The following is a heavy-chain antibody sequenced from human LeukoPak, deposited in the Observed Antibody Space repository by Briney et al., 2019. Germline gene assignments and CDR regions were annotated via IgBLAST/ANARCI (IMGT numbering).Heavy chain of an antibody. Sequence: GGSLRLSCAASGFTFSNAWMSWVRQAPGKGLEWVGRIKSKTDGGTTDYAAPVKGRFTISRDDSRNTLYLQMNSLKTEDTAVYYCTTRGGSFSIFDYWGQGTLVTVSS. CDR1: GFTFSNAW. D-gene: IGHD1-26*01. CDR3: TTRGGSFSIFDY. J-gene: IGHJ4*02. CDR2: IKSKTDGGTT. V-gene: IGHV3-15*01.